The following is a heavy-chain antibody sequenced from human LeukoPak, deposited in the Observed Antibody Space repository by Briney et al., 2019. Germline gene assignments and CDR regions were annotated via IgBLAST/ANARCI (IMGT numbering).Heavy chain of an antibody. CDR3: AKLTAAGTRHAFDI. J-gene: IGHJ3*02. V-gene: IGHV3-74*01. D-gene: IGHD6-13*01. CDR2: INSDGSST. CDR1: GFTFSSYW. Sequence: GGSLRLSCAASGFTFSSYWMHWVRQAPGKGLVWVSRINSDGSSTTYADSVKGRFTISRDYAKNTLYLQMNRLRAEDTAVYYCAKLTAAGTRHAFDIWGQGTMVTVSS.